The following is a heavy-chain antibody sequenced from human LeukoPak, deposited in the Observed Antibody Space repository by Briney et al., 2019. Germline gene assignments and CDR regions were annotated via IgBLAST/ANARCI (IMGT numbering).Heavy chain of an antibody. V-gene: IGHV3-23*01. CDR3: AKEGTGCGGDCYSDY. D-gene: IGHD2-21*02. J-gene: IGHJ4*02. Sequence: GGSLRLSCAASGFNFSNFAMTWVRQGPERGLEWVSAISDSGSNTYYADSVKGRFTISRDSSKNKLYLQMNSLRGEDTAVYYCAKEGTGCGGDCYSDYWGQGTLLTVSS. CDR2: ISDSGSNT. CDR1: GFNFSNFA.